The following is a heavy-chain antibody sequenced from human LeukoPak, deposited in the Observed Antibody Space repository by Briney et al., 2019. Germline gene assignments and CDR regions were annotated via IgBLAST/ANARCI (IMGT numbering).Heavy chain of an antibody. J-gene: IGHJ4*02. Sequence: SETLSLTCTVSGGSISSSSYYWGWIRQPPGKGLEWIGSIYYSGSTYYNPSLKSRVTISVDTSKNQFPLKLSSVTAADTAVYYCAGNEYYYDSSGYSSDYWGQGTLVTVSS. D-gene: IGHD3-22*01. CDR2: IYYSGST. V-gene: IGHV4-39*01. CDR1: GGSISSSSYY. CDR3: AGNEYYYDSSGYSSDY.